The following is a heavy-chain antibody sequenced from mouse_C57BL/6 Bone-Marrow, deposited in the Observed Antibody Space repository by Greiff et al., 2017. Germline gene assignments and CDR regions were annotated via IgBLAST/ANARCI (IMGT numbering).Heavy chain of an antibody. V-gene: IGHV8-8*01. CDR2: IWWDDDK. CDR3: ARSHLLWFSHYAMDY. CDR1: GFSLSTFGMG. D-gene: IGHD2-2*01. J-gene: IGHJ4*01. Sequence: QVTLKESGPGILQPSQTLSLTCSFSGFSLSTFGMGVGWIRQPSGKGLEWLAHIWWDDDKYYNPALKSRLTIPKDTSKNQVFLKIANVDTADTATYYCARSHLLWFSHYAMDYWGQGTSVTVSS.